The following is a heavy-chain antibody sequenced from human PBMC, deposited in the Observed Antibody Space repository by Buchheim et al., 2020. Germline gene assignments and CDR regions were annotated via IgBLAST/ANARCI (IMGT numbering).Heavy chain of an antibody. CDR3: EKATTFDY. Sequence: VQLVESGGGLVQPGGSLRLSCAASGFTVSSDYMSWVRQAPGKGLEWVSVIFSGGSTYYADSVKGRFSISRDNSKNTLSLQMNSLRAEDTAVYYCEKATTFDYWGQGTL. J-gene: IGHJ4*02. D-gene: IGHD1-14*01. V-gene: IGHV3-66*01. CDR2: IFSGGST. CDR1: GFTVSSDY.